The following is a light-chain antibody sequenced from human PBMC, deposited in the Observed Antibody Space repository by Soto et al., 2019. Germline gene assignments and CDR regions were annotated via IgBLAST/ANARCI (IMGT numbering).Light chain of an antibody. J-gene: IGKJ1*01. CDR2: GAS. CDR1: PSVTNY. CDR3: HQYGSSQT. V-gene: IGKV3-20*01. Sequence: EIVLTQSPATLSLSPGERATLSCRASPSVTNYLAWYQQKPGQPPRLLIYGASTRATGIPDRFSGSGSGTDFTLTISRLEPEDFAVYYCHQYGSSQTFGQGTKVEIK.